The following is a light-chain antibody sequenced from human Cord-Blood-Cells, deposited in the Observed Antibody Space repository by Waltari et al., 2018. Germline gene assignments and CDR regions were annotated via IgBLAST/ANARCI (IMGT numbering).Light chain of an antibody. CDR3: CSYAGSSTWV. V-gene: IGLV2-23*01. CDR1: SSDVGSYNL. Sequence: QSALTQPASVSGSPGQSITLSCTGTSSDVGSYNLASWYQQHPGTAPKLMIYEGSKRPSGVSNRFSGSKSGNTASLTISGLQAEDEADYYCCSYAGSSTWVFGGGTKLTVL. CDR2: EGS. J-gene: IGLJ3*02.